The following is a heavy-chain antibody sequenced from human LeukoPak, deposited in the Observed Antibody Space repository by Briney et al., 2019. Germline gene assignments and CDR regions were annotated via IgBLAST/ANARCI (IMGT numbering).Heavy chain of an antibody. Sequence: GGSLRLSCAASGFPFSASAMTWVRQAPGKGLEWVSSISSSSSYIYYADSVKGRFTISRDNAKNSLYLQMNSLRAEDTAVYYCARPSYGGNSDDYWGQGTLVTVSS. CDR3: ARPSYGGNSDDY. CDR1: GFPFSASA. J-gene: IGHJ4*02. D-gene: IGHD4-23*01. CDR2: ISSSSSYI. V-gene: IGHV3-21*01.